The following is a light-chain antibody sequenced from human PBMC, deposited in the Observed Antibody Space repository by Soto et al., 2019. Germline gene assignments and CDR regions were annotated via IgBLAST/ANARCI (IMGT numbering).Light chain of an antibody. CDR1: QDINNY. CDR3: HQYDSPPPT. J-gene: IGKJ5*01. Sequence: DIQMTQSPSSLSASVGDRVTITCQASQDINNYLNWYQQKPGKAPKLLIFDATNLETGVPSRFSGGGSRTHFSFTISSLQPEDFATYYCHQYDSPPPTFGQGTRLEIK. CDR2: DAT. V-gene: IGKV1-33*01.